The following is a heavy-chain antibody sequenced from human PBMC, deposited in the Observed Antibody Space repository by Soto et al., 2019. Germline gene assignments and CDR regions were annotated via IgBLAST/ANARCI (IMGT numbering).Heavy chain of an antibody. V-gene: IGHV4-4*02. Sequence: SETLSLTCAVSGVSLTSGNWWTWVRQSPQRGLEYIGEIFHDGTANYYPSFERRVAMSADTSRNQFSLKLTSVTAADTAVYFCARLVYDTRLNYMYFDFWGPGTLVTVSS. D-gene: IGHD3-10*01. CDR1: GVSLTSGNW. J-gene: IGHJ4*02. CDR3: ARLVYDTRLNYMYFDF. CDR2: IFHDGTA.